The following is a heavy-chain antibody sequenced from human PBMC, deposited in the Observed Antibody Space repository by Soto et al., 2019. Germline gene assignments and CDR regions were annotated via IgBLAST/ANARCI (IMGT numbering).Heavy chain of an antibody. D-gene: IGHD3-10*01. J-gene: IGHJ4*02. CDR1: GGSTSSGGYS. V-gene: IGHV4-30-2*01. CDR2: MYHSGST. CDR3: SRNHIVEIATINGSGEMDC. Sequence: SETLSLTCAVSGGSTSSGGYSWSWIRKQPGKGLEWIGYMYHSGSTYYNPSLKSRVTISIDRSKNQFSLKLSSVTAADTTVYYCSRNHIVEIATINGSGEMDCWGQGTLVTVSS.